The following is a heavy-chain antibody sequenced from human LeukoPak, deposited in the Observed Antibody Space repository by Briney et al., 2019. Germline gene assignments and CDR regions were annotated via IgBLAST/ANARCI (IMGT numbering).Heavy chain of an antibody. CDR1: GFSFSNYE. D-gene: IGHD5-12*01. J-gene: IGHJ4*02. V-gene: IGHV3-7*01. Sequence: GGSLRLSCAASGFSFSNYEMNWIRQTPGKGLEWVANIKQDGSEKYYVDSVKGRFTISRDNAKNSLYLQMNSLRAEDTAVYYCARDQVGGYDPGFDYWGQGTLVTVSS. CDR3: ARDQVGGYDPGFDY. CDR2: IKQDGSEK.